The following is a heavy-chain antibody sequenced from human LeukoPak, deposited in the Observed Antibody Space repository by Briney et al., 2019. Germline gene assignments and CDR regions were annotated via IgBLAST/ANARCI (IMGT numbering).Heavy chain of an antibody. CDR1: GFTFIHYS. J-gene: IGHJ4*02. CDR3: AGISPLHILVVSGILRFDY. V-gene: IGHV3-21*01. CDR2: ISSSSSYI. D-gene: IGHD2-21*02. Sequence: KPGGSLRLSCGAFGFTFIHYSMNCVRQAPGKGLEWVSSISSSSSYIYYADSVKGRFTISRDNAKKSLYLQMNSLRAADTAVYYSAGISPLHILVVSGILRFDYWGQGTLVTVSS.